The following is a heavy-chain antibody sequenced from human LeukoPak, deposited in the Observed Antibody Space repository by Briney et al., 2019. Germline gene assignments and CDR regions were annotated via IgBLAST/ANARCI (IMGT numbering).Heavy chain of an antibody. Sequence: GASVTVSCKASGYTFTGYYMHWVRQAPGQGLEWMGRINPNSGGTNYAQKFQGRVTMTRDTSISTACMELSRLRSDDTAVYYCARGHYYDSRGDLDVGIFWGQGTLVTVSS. J-gene: IGHJ4*02. CDR3: ARGHYYDSRGDLDVGIF. D-gene: IGHD3-22*01. CDR2: INPNSGGT. CDR1: GYTFTGYY. V-gene: IGHV1-2*06.